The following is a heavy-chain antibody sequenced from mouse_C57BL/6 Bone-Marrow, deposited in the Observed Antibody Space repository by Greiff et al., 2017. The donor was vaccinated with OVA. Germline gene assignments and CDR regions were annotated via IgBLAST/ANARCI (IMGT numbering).Heavy chain of an antibody. CDR2: IDPENGDT. J-gene: IGHJ2*01. V-gene: IGHV14-4*01. CDR3: TIHFL. CDR1: GFTIKDDY. Sequence: VQLQQPGAELVRPGASVKLSCTVSGFTIKDDYIHWVKQRPEQGLEWIGWIDPENGDTKYALKFQGKATLTADTSSNTAYLQLSSLTSEDTAVYYCTIHFLWGQGTTLTVSS.